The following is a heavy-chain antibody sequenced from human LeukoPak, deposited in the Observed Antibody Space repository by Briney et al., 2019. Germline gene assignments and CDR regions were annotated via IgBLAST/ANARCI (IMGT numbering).Heavy chain of an antibody. CDR1: GSSISTGSYY. Sequence: PSETLSLTCTVSGSSISTGSYYWGWVRQPPGEGLEYIGSISYSGTTYYSPSLKSRVTISVDTSKNHFSLNLGSVSAADTAVYYCARSSAGVPFDYWGQGTLVTVSS. V-gene: IGHV4-39*02. D-gene: IGHD6-13*01. J-gene: IGHJ4*02. CDR3: ARSSAGVPFDY. CDR2: ISYSGTT.